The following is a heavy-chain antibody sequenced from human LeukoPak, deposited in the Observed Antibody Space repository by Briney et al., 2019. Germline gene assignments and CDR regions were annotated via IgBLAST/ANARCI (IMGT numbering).Heavy chain of an antibody. CDR1: GGSISSSSYY. CDR3: ARETTVSNQGFQH. D-gene: IGHD4-17*01. V-gene: IGHV4-39*07. CDR2: IYYSGST. J-gene: IGHJ1*01. Sequence: SETLSLTCTVSGGSISSSSYYWGWIRQPPGKGLEWIGSIYYSGSTYYNPSLKSRVTISVDTSKNQFSLKLSSVTAADTAVYYCARETTVSNQGFQHWGQGTLVTVSS.